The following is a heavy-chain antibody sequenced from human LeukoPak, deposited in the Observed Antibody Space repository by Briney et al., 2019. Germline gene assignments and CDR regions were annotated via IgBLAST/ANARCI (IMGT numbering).Heavy chain of an antibody. J-gene: IGHJ4*02. D-gene: IGHD2-21*02. CDR1: GFTFSSYA. Sequence: PGGSLRLSCAASGFTFSSYAMSWVRQAPGKGLEWVSGISGSGGKTYYADSVKGRFIISRDNSKSTLYLQMNSLRAEDTAVYYCAKVVDCGGDCYSDYWGRGSLVTVSS. CDR3: AKVVDCGGDCYSDY. V-gene: IGHV3-23*01. CDR2: ISGSGGKT.